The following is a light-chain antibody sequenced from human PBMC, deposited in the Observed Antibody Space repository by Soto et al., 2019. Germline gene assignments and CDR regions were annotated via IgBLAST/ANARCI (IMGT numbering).Light chain of an antibody. V-gene: IGKV3-20*01. CDR1: QSVNSNY. CDR3: QPYGRSPFN. CDR2: GAF. J-gene: IGKJ5*01. Sequence: EIVLTQSPGILSLSLGERATLSCTASQSVNSNYLAWFQQHPGQPPRLLIFGAFRRATGIPDRFSGSGTETDFTLSITRLEPEDFAVYYWQPYGRSPFNFGQGTRLEIK.